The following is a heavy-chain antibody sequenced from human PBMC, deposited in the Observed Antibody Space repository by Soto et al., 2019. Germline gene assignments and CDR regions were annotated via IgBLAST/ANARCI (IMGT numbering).Heavy chain of an antibody. D-gene: IGHD5-12*01. Sequence: ASVKVSCKASGYTFTGYYMHWVRQAPGQGLEWMGWINPNSGGKNYAQKFQGRVTMTRDTSISTAYMKLSRLRSDDTAVYYCARDQGEGYKRPKYYYGMDVWGQGTTVTVSS. CDR1: GYTFTGYY. J-gene: IGHJ6*02. V-gene: IGHV1-2*02. CDR2: INPNSGGK. CDR3: ARDQGEGYKRPKYYYGMDV.